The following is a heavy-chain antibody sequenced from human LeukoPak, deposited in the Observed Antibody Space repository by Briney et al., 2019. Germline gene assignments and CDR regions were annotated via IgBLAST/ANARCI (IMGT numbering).Heavy chain of an antibody. CDR3: VRDQIAAAEYYFDY. J-gene: IGHJ4*02. Sequence: SVKVSCKASGGTFSSYAISWVRQAPGQGLEWMGRIILIFGTANYAQKFQGRVTITTDESTSTAYMELSSLRSEDTAVYYCVRDQIAAAEYYFDYWGQGTLVTVSS. D-gene: IGHD6-13*01. CDR2: IILIFGTA. CDR1: GGTFSSYA. V-gene: IGHV1-69*05.